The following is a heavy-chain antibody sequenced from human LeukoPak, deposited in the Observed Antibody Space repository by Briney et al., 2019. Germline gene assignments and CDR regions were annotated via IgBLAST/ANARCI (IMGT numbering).Heavy chain of an antibody. CDR3: AKDTSGWRASYGDYLGPFDY. CDR2: INPNSGGT. D-gene: IGHD4-17*01. CDR1: GYTFTGYY. J-gene: IGHJ4*02. V-gene: IGHV1-2*02. Sequence: RASVKVSCKASGYTFTGYYMHWVRQAPGQGLEWMGWINPNSGGTNYARKFQGRVTMTRDTSISTAYMELSGLRSDDTAVYYCAKDTSGWRASYGDYLGPFDYWGQGTLVTVSS.